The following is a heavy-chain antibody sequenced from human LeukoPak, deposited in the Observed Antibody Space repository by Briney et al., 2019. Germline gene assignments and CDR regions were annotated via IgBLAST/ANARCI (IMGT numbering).Heavy chain of an antibody. V-gene: IGHV3-30*18. Sequence: GGSLRLSCAASGFTFTSYGMHWVRQAAGKGLEWVAVVSYDGSNKYYADSVKGRFTISRDNSKNTLSLHMNTLRAEDTAVYYCAKDLLQTFFFDSSGYYSDAFGMWGQGTMVTVSP. D-gene: IGHD3-22*01. J-gene: IGHJ3*02. CDR1: GFTFTSYG. CDR3: AKDLLQTFFFDSSGYYSDAFGM. CDR2: VSYDGSNK.